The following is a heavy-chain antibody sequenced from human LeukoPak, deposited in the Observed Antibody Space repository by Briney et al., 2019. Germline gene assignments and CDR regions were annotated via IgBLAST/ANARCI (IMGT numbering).Heavy chain of an antibody. Sequence: GGSLRLSCAASGFTFSSYGMHWVRQAPGKGLEWVAVISYDGSNKYYADSVKGRFTISRDNSKNTLYLQMNSLRAEDTAMYYCAKDSGRSIPVMRVQGSDYWGQETLVTVSS. CDR3: AKDSGRSIPVMRVQGSDY. J-gene: IGHJ4*02. CDR2: ISYDGSNK. V-gene: IGHV3-30*18. CDR1: GFTFSSYG. D-gene: IGHD3-10*01.